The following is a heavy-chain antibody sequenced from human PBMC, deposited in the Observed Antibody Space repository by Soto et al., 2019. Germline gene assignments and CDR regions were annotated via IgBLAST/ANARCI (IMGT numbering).Heavy chain of an antibody. J-gene: IGHJ4*02. CDR1: GYSFTSYW. CDR2: IYPGDSDT. CDR3: ARLAYGDDYVDY. D-gene: IGHD4-17*01. V-gene: IGHV5-51*01. Sequence: PGDSLKISCKGSGYSFTSYWIGWVRQMPGKGLEWMGIIYPGDSDTRYSPSFQRQGTISADKSISTAYMQWSSLKASDTALYYYARLAYGDDYVDYRGQGTLLTVSS.